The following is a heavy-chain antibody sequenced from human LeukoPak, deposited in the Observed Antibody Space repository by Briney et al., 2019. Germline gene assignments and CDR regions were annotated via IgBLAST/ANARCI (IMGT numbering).Heavy chain of an antibody. J-gene: IGHJ3*02. CDR2: IYYSGNT. D-gene: IGHD1-26*01. CDR3: ARGASGSSLSGFDI. CDR1: GGSIIDYY. V-gene: IGHV4-59*12. Sequence: SETLSLTCTVTGGSIIDYYWSWIRQPPGKGLEWIGYIYYSGNTYYNPSLKSRVTMSIDTSKNQFSLNLSSVTAADTAVYYCARGASGSSLSGFDIWGQGTMVTVSS.